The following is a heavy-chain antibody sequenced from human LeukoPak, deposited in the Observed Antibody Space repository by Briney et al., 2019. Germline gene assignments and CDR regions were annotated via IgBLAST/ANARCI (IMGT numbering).Heavy chain of an antibody. CDR2: IYTSGST. CDR3: ARDGYYYDSSGYYYLRDAFDI. J-gene: IGHJ3*02. CDR1: GGSISSGSYY. V-gene: IGHV4-61*02. Sequence: SQTLSLTCTVSGGSISSGSYYWSWIRQPAGKGLEWIGRIYTSGSTNYNPSLKSRVTISVDTSENQFSLKLSSVTAADTAVYYCARDGYYYDSSGYYYLRDAFDIWGQGTMVTVSS. D-gene: IGHD3-22*01.